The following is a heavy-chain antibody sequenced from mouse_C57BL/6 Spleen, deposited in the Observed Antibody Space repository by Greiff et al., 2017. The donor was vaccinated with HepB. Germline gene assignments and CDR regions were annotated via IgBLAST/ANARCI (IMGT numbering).Heavy chain of an antibody. CDR3: ARQDYYGSSSGYAMDY. D-gene: IGHD1-1*01. CDR2: ISGGGGNT. J-gene: IGHJ4*01. Sequence: EVQGVESGGGLVKPGGSLKLSCAASGFTFSSYTMSWVRQTPEKRLEWVATISGGGGNTYYPDSVKGRFTISRDNAKNTLYLQMSSLRSEDTALYYCARQDYYGSSSGYAMDYWGQGTSVTVSS. V-gene: IGHV5-9*01. CDR1: GFTFSSYT.